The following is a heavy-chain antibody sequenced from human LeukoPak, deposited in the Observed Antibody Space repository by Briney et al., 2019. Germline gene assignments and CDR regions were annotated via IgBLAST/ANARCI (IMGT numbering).Heavy chain of an antibody. CDR2: ISAYNGYT. J-gene: IGHJ1*01. V-gene: IGHV1-18*01. D-gene: IGHD4-23*01. Sequence: ASVKVSCKASGGTFSSYAISWVRQAPGQGLERMGWISAYNGYTDYAQKLQFRVTMTTDTSTSTAYMELRSLRSDDTAVYYCARDKAVTTEVTQHFQHWGQGTLVTVSS. CDR3: ARDKAVTTEVTQHFQH. CDR1: GGTFSSYA.